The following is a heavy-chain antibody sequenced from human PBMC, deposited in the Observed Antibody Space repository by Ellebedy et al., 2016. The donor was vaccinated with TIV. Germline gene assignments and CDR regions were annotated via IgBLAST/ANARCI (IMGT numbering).Heavy chain of an antibody. D-gene: IGHD1-7*01. J-gene: IGHJ4*02. CDR3: AKLPVAYNWNYADDD. CDR2: IAGTGWTT. V-gene: IGHV3-23*01. CDR1: GISLRSYA. Sequence: PGGSLRLSCAASGISLRSYAMSWVRQAPGKGLEWVSTIAGTGWTTYYRDSVKGRFTVSRDTSRNTLYLQMSSLRAEDTAVYYCAKLPVAYNWNYADDDWGQGTLVTVSS.